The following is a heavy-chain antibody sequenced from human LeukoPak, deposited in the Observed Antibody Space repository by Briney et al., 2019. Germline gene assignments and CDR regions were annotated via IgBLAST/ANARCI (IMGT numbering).Heavy chain of an antibody. D-gene: IGHD6-6*01. V-gene: IGHV3-7*01. CDR3: ARAKGAYSSSSLDC. CDR2: IKQDGSEK. Sequence: PGGSLRLSCAASGFTFSSYWMSWVRQAPGKGLEWVANIKQDGSEKYYVDSVKGRFTISRDNAKNSLYLQMNSLRAEDTAVYYCARAKGAYSSSSLDCWGQGTLVTVSS. J-gene: IGHJ4*02. CDR1: GFTFSSYW.